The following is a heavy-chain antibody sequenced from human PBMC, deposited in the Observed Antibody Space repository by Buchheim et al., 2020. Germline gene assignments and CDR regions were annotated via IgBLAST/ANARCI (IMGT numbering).Heavy chain of an antibody. CDR3: ARGLGYSSGWYYYYYGMDV. D-gene: IGHD6-19*01. CDR1: GGSFSGYY. J-gene: IGHJ6*02. V-gene: IGHV4-34*01. CDR2: INHSGST. Sequence: QVQLQQWGAGLLKPSETLSLTCAVYGGSFSGYYWSWIRQPPGKGLEWIGEINHSGSTNYNPSLKSRVTISVDTSKNQFSLKLSSVTAADTAVYYCARGLGYSSGWYYYYYGMDVWGQGTT.